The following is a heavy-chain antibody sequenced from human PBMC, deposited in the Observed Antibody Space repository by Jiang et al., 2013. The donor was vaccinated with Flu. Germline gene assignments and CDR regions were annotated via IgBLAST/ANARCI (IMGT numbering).Heavy chain of an antibody. J-gene: IGHJ5*02. Sequence: TFTSYDINWVRQATGQGLEWMGWMNPNSGNTGYAQKFQGRVTMTRNTSISTAYMELSSLRSEDTAVYYCARGGIAAAGQFVPWGQGTLVTVSS. CDR3: ARGGIAAAGQFVP. CDR1: TFTSYD. D-gene: IGHD6-13*01. V-gene: IGHV1-8*01. CDR2: MNPNSGNT.